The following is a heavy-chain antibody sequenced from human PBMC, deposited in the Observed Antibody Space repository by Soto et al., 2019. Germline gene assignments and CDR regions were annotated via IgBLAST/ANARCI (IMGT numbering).Heavy chain of an antibody. CDR2: ISGSGDST. Sequence: PGGSLRLSCAASGVTFSSYAMRWVRQAPVKGLEWVSAISGSGDSTYYADSVKGRFTISRDNSKNTLYLQMNSLRAEDTAVYYRARGGRGSYYDYGGQGPKVTVS. D-gene: IGHD3-16*01. CDR3: ARGGRGSYYDY. CDR1: GVTFSSYA. V-gene: IGHV3-23*01. J-gene: IGHJ4*02.